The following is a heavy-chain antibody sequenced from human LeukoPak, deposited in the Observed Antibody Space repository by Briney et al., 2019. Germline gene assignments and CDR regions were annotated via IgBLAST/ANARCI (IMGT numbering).Heavy chain of an antibody. J-gene: IGHJ5*02. CDR2: IYYSGST. D-gene: IGHD3-22*01. Sequence: SETLSLTCTVSGGPISSGDYYWSWIRQPPGKGLEWIGYIYYSGSTYYNPSLKSRVTISVDTSKNQFSLKLSSVTAADTAVYYCARVLSGYYDSSGYYQPWGQGTLVTVSS. CDR1: GGPISSGDYY. CDR3: ARVLSGYYDSSGYYQP. V-gene: IGHV4-30-4*01.